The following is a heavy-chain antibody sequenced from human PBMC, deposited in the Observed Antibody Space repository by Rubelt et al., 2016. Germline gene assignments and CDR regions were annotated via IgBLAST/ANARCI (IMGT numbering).Heavy chain of an antibody. V-gene: IGHV2-70*11. CDR2: IDWDDDE. CDR1: GFSLYARGMC. Sequence: TLTLTCTFSGFSLYARGMCLSWIRQPPGKALEWLARIDWDDDEYYSPSLKTRLTISKDASKKQVVLTMTNMDPVDTATYYCARTYSIAVPGINYGMDVWGQGTTVTVSS. CDR3: ARTYSIAVPGINYGMDV. J-gene: IGHJ6*02. D-gene: IGHD6-19*01.